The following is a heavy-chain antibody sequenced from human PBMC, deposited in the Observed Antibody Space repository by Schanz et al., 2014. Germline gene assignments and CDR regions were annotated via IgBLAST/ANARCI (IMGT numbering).Heavy chain of an antibody. Sequence: QVQLVQSGAEVKKPGSSMKVSCKASGGTFSTYPINWLRQAPGQGLEWMGRIIPVLAIADYAQKFQGRVTITADKSTSTAYMELSNLRSEDTAVYYCARAGQDYSDSSGYATYYFGNWGQGTLVTVSS. CDR1: GGTFSTYP. D-gene: IGHD3-22*01. J-gene: IGHJ4*02. CDR2: IIPVLAIA. V-gene: IGHV1-69*02. CDR3: ARAGQDYSDSSGYATYYFGN.